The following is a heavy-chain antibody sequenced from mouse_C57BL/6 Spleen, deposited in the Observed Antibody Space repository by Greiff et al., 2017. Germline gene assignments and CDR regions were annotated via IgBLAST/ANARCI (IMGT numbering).Heavy chain of an antibody. CDR2: ISYDGSN. Sequence: ESGPGLVKPSQSLSLTCSVTGYSITSGYYWNWIRQFPGNKLEWMGYISYDGSNNYNPSLKNRISITRDTSKNQFFLKLNSVTTEDTATYYCARDLVVDYGSYAMDYWGQGTSVTVSS. CDR1: GYSITSGYY. V-gene: IGHV3-6*01. D-gene: IGHD2-2*01. CDR3: ARDLVVDYGSYAMDY. J-gene: IGHJ4*01.